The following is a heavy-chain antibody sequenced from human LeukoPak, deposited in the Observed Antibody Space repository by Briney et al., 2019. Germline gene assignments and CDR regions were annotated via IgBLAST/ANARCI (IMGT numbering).Heavy chain of an antibody. CDR1: GFTFDDYA. V-gene: IGHV3-9*01. CDR2: ISWNSGSI. D-gene: IGHD3-16*02. CDR3: AKDSGIMITFGGVIGFDY. J-gene: IGHJ4*02. Sequence: GGSLRLSCAASGFTFDDYAMDWVRQAPGKGLEWVSCISWNSGSIGYADSVKGRFTISRDNAKNSLYLQMNSLRAEDTALYYCAKDSGIMITFGGVIGFDYWGQGTLVTVSS.